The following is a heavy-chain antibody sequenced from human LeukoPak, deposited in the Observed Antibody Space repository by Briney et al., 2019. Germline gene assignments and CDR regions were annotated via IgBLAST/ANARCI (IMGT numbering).Heavy chain of an antibody. D-gene: IGHD1-26*01. J-gene: IGHJ3*02. CDR2: INPNSGGT. V-gene: IGHV1-2*02. Sequence: ASVKVSCKASGYTFSGYYMHWVRQAPGQGLEWMGWINPNSGGTNYAQKFQGRVTMTRDTSISTAYMELSRLRSDDTAVYYCARLGAGYYIGDAFDIWGQGTMVTVSS. CDR1: GYTFSGYY. CDR3: ARLGAGYYIGDAFDI.